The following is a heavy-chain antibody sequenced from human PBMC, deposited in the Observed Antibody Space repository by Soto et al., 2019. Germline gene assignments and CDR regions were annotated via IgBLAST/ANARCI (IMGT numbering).Heavy chain of an antibody. J-gene: IGHJ4*02. Sequence: GGSLRLSCAASGFTFSSYGMHWVRQAPGKGLEWVAVIWYDGSNKYYADSVKGRFTISRDNSKNTLYLQMNSLRAEDTAVYYCARDPAVESHPIRYYFDYWGQGTLVTVSS. CDR3: ARDPAVESHPIRYYFDY. D-gene: IGHD6-19*01. V-gene: IGHV3-33*01. CDR1: GFTFSSYG. CDR2: IWYDGSNK.